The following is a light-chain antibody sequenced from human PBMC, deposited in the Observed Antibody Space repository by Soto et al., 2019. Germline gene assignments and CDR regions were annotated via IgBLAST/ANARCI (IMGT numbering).Light chain of an antibody. J-gene: IGLJ1*01. CDR1: SSDVGGYNY. V-gene: IGLV2-14*01. CDR2: EVS. CDR3: SSYTRSSTSYV. Sequence: QSVLTQPASVCGSLGQSSTIAFTGTSSDVGGYNYVSWYQQHPGKAPKLMIYEVSNRPSRVSNRFSGSKSGNTASLTISGLQAEDEADYYCSSYTRSSTSYVFGTGTKVT.